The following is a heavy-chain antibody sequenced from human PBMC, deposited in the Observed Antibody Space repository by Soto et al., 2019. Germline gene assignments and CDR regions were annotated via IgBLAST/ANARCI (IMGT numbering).Heavy chain of an antibody. D-gene: IGHD6-13*01. V-gene: IGHV1-18*01. Sequence: QVQLVQSGAEVKKPGASVKVSCKASGYTFTSYGISWVRQAPGQGLEWMGWISAYNGNTNYAQKLQGRVTMTTDTXTXXAYMELRSLRSDDTAVYYCARIDGEQQLGTDAFDIWGQGTMVTVSS. CDR3: ARIDGEQQLGTDAFDI. J-gene: IGHJ3*02. CDR2: ISAYNGNT. CDR1: GYTFTSYG.